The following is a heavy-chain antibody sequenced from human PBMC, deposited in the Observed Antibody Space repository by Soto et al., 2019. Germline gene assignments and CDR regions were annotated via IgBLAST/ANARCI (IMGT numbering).Heavy chain of an antibody. CDR1: GGSISSYY. D-gene: IGHD4-17*01. Sequence: SETLSLTCTVSGGSISSYYWSWIRQPAGKGLEWIGRIYTSGSTNYNPSLKSRVTMSVDTSKNQFSLKLSSVTAADTAVYYCASEPSLDYGDLPSGYFDYWGQGTLVTVS. CDR3: ASEPSLDYGDLPSGYFDY. J-gene: IGHJ4*02. CDR2: IYTSGST. V-gene: IGHV4-4*07.